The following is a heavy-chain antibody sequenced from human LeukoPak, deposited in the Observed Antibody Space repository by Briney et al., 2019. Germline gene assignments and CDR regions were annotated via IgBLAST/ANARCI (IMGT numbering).Heavy chain of an antibody. Sequence: ASVKVSCKASGYTFSSYSIIWVRQAPGQGLEWMGWISTYNGNTNYAQKFQGRVTMTTDTSTSTAYMELRSLGSDDTAVYYCARGFSGYYYDSSGDYWGQGTLVTVSS. CDR2: ISTYNGNT. V-gene: IGHV1-18*04. CDR3: ARGFSGYYYDSSGDY. J-gene: IGHJ4*02. D-gene: IGHD3-22*01. CDR1: GYTFSSYS.